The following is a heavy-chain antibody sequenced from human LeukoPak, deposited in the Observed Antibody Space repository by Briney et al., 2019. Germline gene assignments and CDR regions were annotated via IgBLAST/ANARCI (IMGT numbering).Heavy chain of an antibody. CDR1: GFTFSTSW. CDR3: ARVGAAGLDY. Sequence: GGSLRLSCAASGFTFSTSWMSWVRQAPGKGLEWVANIKQDGSEKYYVDSMKGRFTISRDNATNSLYLQMNSLRADDTAMYYCARVGAAGLDYWGQGTLVTVSS. D-gene: IGHD6-13*01. J-gene: IGHJ4*02. V-gene: IGHV3-7*03. CDR2: IKQDGSEK.